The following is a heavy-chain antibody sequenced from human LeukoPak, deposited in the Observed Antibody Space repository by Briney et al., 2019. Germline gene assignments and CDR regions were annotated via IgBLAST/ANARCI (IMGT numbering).Heavy chain of an antibody. D-gene: IGHD3-10*01. J-gene: IGHJ4*02. CDR1: GGSISSSSYY. CDR3: AGDFSYGSRFDY. V-gene: IGHV4-39*07. Sequence: SETLSLTCTVSGGSISSSSYYWGWIRQPPGKGLEWIGSIYYSGSTYYNPSLKSRVTMSVDTSKNQFSLKLSSVTAADTAVYYCAGDFSYGSRFDYWGQGTLVTVSS. CDR2: IYYSGST.